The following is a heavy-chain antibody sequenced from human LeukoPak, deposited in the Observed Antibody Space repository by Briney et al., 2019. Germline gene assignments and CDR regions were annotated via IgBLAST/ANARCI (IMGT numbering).Heavy chain of an antibody. V-gene: IGHV3-33*01. CDR2: IWSGASSG. D-gene: IGHD1-1*01. CDR3: ARDIWNDAQYYMDV. Sequence: GRSLRLSCAASGFIFSDHGMHWVRQPPGKGLEWVALIWSGASSGLYAGSVKGRFTISRDTNTLYLQMNSLRAEDTAVYYCARDIWNDAQYYMDVWGKGTTVTVSS. J-gene: IGHJ6*03. CDR1: GFIFSDHG.